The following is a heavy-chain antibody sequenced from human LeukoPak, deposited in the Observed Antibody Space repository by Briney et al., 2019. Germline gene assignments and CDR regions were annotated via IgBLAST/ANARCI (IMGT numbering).Heavy chain of an antibody. CDR1: GGSISSGDYY. CDR2: IYYSGST. CDR3: ARTPPRDGYNSDPYYFDY. Sequence: SETLSLTCTVSGGSISSGDYYWSWIRQPPGKGLEWIRYIYYSGSTYYNPSLKSRVTISVDTSKNQFSLKLSSVTAADTAVYYCARTPPRDGYNSDPYYFDYWGQGTLVTVSS. J-gene: IGHJ4*02. V-gene: IGHV4-30-4*01. D-gene: IGHD5-24*01.